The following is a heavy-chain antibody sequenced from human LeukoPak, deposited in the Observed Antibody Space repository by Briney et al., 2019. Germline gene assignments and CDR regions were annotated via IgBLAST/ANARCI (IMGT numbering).Heavy chain of an antibody. CDR3: ARGSVPGDSRGYYSS. J-gene: IGHJ5*02. Sequence: SETLSLTCAVYGGSFSGYYWSWIRQPPGKGLEWIGEINHSGSTNYNPSLKSRVTISVDTSKNQFSLKLSSVTAADTAVYYCARGSVPGDSRGYYSSWGQGTLVTVSS. CDR1: GGSFSGYY. D-gene: IGHD3-22*01. CDR2: INHSGST. V-gene: IGHV4-34*01.